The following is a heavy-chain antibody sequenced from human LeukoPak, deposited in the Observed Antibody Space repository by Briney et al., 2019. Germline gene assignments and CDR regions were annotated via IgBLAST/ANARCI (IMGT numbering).Heavy chain of an antibody. D-gene: IGHD3-9*01. Sequence: AGGSLRLSCAASGFTFSSYWMHWVRQAPGKGLVWVSRIDSDGSSTSYAGSVKGRFTISRDNAKNTLYLQMNSPRAEDTAVYYCARRLVRASLRYGVYGMDVWGQGTTVTVSS. J-gene: IGHJ6*02. V-gene: IGHV3-74*01. CDR3: ARRLVRASLRYGVYGMDV. CDR2: IDSDGSST. CDR1: GFTFSSYW.